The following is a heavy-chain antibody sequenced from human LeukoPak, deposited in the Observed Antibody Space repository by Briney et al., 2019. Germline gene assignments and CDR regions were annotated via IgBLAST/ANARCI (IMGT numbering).Heavy chain of an antibody. CDR3: ARLGIAARPGLVTAMGYYFDY. D-gene: IGHD6-6*01. CDR2: ISSSGSTI. V-gene: IGHV3-11*01. CDR1: GFTFSDYY. J-gene: IGHJ4*02. Sequence: GGSLRLSCAASGFTFSDYYMSWMRQAPGKGLEWVSYISSSGSTIYYADSVKGRFTISRDNAKNSLYLQMNSLRAEDTAVYYCARLGIAARPGLVTAMGYYFDYWGQGTLVTVSS.